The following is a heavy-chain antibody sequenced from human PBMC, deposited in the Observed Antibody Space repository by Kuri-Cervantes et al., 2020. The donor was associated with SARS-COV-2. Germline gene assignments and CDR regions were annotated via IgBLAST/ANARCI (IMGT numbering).Heavy chain of an antibody. Sequence: GESLKIPCVASGFTFSSYGMHWVRQAPGKVLEWVAVIWYGGSNKYYADSVKGRFTISRDNSKNTLYLQMNSLRAEDTAVYYCAKDSAEVGGQTLMNCFDPWGQGTLVTVSS. CDR2: IWYGGSNK. V-gene: IGHV3-30*02. D-gene: IGHD3-16*01. J-gene: IGHJ5*02. CDR3: AKDSAEVGGQTLMNCFDP. CDR1: GFTFSSYG.